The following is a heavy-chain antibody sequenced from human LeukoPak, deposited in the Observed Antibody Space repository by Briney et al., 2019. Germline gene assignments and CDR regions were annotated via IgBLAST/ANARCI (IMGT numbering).Heavy chain of an antibody. Sequence: VSVKVSCKASGYTFTGYYMHWVRQAPGQGLEWMGWINPNSGGTNYAQKFQGRVTMTRDTSISTAYMELRSLRSDDTAVYYCARDATYYDFWSGYYTGIYFDYWGQGTLVTVSS. D-gene: IGHD3-3*01. CDR1: GYTFTGYY. CDR2: INPNSGGT. J-gene: IGHJ4*02. V-gene: IGHV1-2*02. CDR3: ARDATYYDFWSGYYTGIYFDY.